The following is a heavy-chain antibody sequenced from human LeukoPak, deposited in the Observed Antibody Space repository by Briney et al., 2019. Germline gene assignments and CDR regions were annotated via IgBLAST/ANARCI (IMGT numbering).Heavy chain of an antibody. J-gene: IGHJ4*02. D-gene: IGHD2-2*01. CDR2: VNPNSGGT. CDR1: GYTFTDYY. Sequence: ASVKVSCKASGYTFTDYYMHWVRQAPGQGPEWLGWVNPNSGGTYYAQKFQGRVTVTRDTSISTAYMELSGLRSDDTAVYYCAREVPAASFDYWGQGTLVTVSS. V-gene: IGHV1-2*02. CDR3: AREVPAASFDY.